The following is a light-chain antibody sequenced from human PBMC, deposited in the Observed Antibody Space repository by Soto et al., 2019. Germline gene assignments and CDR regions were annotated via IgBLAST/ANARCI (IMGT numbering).Light chain of an antibody. J-gene: IGKJ1*01. CDR1: QNIKRY. CDR3: QQSYSAPQWT. Sequence: DIQMTQSPSSLSASVGDRVTITCRASQNIKRYLNWYQQKPGKAPKLLIYAATSFQGGVPSRFSGSGSGTDFNLTINSLQPEDFATYYCQQSYSAPQWTFGQGTKVDIK. V-gene: IGKV1-39*01. CDR2: AAT.